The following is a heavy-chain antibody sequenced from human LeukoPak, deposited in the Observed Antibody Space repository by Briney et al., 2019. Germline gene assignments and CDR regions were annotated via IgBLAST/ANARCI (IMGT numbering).Heavy chain of an antibody. Sequence: RSGGSLRLSCAASGFTFSSYGMHWVRQAPGKGLEWVALISYDKNNKYYADSVKGRFTISRDNSKNTLFVQMNSLRTEDTAVYYCARSGVQWQWLLTYDAFDIWGQGTMVTVSS. CDR1: GFTFSSYG. V-gene: IGHV3-30*19. J-gene: IGHJ3*02. CDR2: ISYDKNNK. CDR3: ARSGVQWQWLLTYDAFDI. D-gene: IGHD6-19*01.